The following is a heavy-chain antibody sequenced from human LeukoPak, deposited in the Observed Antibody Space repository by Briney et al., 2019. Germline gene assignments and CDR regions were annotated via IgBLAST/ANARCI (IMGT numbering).Heavy chain of an antibody. V-gene: IGHV4-30-4*08. CDR1: GGSIGSGDYY. CDR3: ARESFPDYPFDY. J-gene: IGHJ4*02. CDR2: IYYSGST. Sequence: KASQTLSLTGTVSGGSIGSGDYYWSWIRQPPGMGLEWIGYIYYSGSTYYNASLKSRITISVDTSKNQFSLKLSSVTAADTAVYYCARESFPDYPFDYWGQGTLVTVSS. D-gene: IGHD3-16*01.